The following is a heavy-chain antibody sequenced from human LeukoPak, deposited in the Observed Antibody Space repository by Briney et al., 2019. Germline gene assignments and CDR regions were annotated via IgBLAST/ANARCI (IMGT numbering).Heavy chain of an antibody. J-gene: IGHJ4*02. Sequence: GRSLRLSCAASGFTFSSYEMNWVRQAPGKGLEWVSYISSSGSTIYYADSVKGRFTISRDNAKNSLYLQMNSLRAEDTAVYYCARDGQWLVEDYFDYWGQGTLVTVSS. D-gene: IGHD6-19*01. V-gene: IGHV3-48*03. CDR3: ARDGQWLVEDYFDY. CDR2: ISSSGSTI. CDR1: GFTFSSYE.